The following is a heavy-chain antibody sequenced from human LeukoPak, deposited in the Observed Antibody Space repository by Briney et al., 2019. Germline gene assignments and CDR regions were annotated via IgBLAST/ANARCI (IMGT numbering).Heavy chain of an antibody. CDR3: ASLRLYSDAFDV. CDR1: GYSFTSYW. CDR2: IYPRDSTT. Sequence: HGESLKISCKGSGYSFTSYWVGWVRQMPGKGLEWVGTIYPRDSTTKYIPSFQGRVIISVDKSINTAYLQWSSLEASDTAIYYCASLRLYSDAFDVWGQGTMVTVSS. V-gene: IGHV5-51*01. D-gene: IGHD2-15*01. J-gene: IGHJ3*01.